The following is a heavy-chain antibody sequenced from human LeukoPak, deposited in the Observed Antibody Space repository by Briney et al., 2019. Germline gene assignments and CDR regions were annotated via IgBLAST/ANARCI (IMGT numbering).Heavy chain of an antibody. CDR1: GFTFSDYY. J-gene: IGHJ3*02. Sequence: GGSLRLSCAASGFTFSDYYMSWIRQAPGKGLEWVSYISSSGSTIYYADSVKGRFTISRDNAKNSLYLQMNSLRAEDTAVYYCARLTRENNWNDPDAFDIWGQGTMVTVSS. D-gene: IGHD1-20*01. V-gene: IGHV3-11*01. CDR2: ISSSGSTI. CDR3: ARLTRENNWNDPDAFDI.